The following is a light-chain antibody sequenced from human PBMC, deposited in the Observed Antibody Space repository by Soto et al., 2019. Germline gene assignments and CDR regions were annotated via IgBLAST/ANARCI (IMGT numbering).Light chain of an antibody. V-gene: IGKV1-9*01. J-gene: IGKJ2*01. Sequence: DIQLTQSPSFLSASVGDRVTITCRASQGINIFLAWFQQKPGKAPNLLISAASTLQSGVPSRFSGSGSGTEYILTINSLQPEDFATYYCQQLHSYPYTFGQGTKVDIK. CDR3: QQLHSYPYT. CDR1: QGINIF. CDR2: AAS.